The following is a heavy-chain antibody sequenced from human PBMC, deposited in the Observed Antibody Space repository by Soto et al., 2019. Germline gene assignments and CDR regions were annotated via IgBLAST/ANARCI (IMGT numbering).Heavy chain of an antibody. CDR2: INPADSDT. J-gene: IGHJ4*02. CDR3: VRPDSTGYYSH. CDR1: GYSFTNYW. V-gene: IGHV5-51*01. D-gene: IGHD3-9*01. Sequence: PGESLKISCKGSGYSFTNYWIGWVRQMPGKGLEWMGIINPADSDTRYSPSFQGQVTVSVDKSISTAYLQRGSLKASDTAVYYCVRPDSTGYYSHWGQGTPVTSP.